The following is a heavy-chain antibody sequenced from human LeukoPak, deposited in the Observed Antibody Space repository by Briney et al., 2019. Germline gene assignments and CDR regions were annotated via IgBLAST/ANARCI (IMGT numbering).Heavy chain of an antibody. CDR2: ISIGGSTI. D-gene: IGHD6-19*01. Sequence: GGSLRLSCAASGFKFSDYYMSWIRQAPGKGLEWLAYISIGGSTIYYADSVKGRFTISRDNAKNSLFLQMNSLRVDGTAVYFCAREGPIAVAGTFDFWGQGTLVTVSS. CDR1: GFKFSDYY. V-gene: IGHV3-11*01. CDR3: AREGPIAVAGTFDF. J-gene: IGHJ4*02.